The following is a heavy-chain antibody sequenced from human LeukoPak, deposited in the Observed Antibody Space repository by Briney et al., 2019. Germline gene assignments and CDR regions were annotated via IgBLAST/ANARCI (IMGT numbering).Heavy chain of an antibody. Sequence: SGTLSLTCTVSGGSISSSSYYWGWIRQPPGKGLEWIGSIYYSGSTYYNPSLKSRVTISVDTSKNQFSLKLSSVTAEDTALYYCARAYHDYSNPFDYWGQGTLVTVSS. CDR3: ARAYHDYSNPFDY. D-gene: IGHD4-11*01. CDR1: GGSISSSSYY. J-gene: IGHJ4*02. V-gene: IGHV4-39*07. CDR2: IYYSGST.